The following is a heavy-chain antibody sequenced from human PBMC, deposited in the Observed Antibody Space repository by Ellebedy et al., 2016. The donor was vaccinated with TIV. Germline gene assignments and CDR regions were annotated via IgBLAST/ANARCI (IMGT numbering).Heavy chain of an antibody. CDR2: IWYDGSNK. V-gene: IGHV3-33*01. D-gene: IGHD6-19*01. CDR1: GFTFSSYG. CDR3: ARGEVAGTLDY. Sequence: GESLKISCAASGFTFSSYGMHWVRQAPGKGLEWVAVIWYDGSNKYYADSVKGRFTISRDNSKNTLYLQMNSLRAEDTAVYYCARGEVAGTLDYWGQGTLVTVSS. J-gene: IGHJ4*02.